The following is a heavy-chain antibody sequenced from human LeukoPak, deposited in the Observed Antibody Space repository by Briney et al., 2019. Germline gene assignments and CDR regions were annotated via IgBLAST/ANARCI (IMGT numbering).Heavy chain of an antibody. CDR1: GLTYSSSW. Sequence: GGSLRLSCVASGLTYSSSWMTWARQAPGKGLEWVVTIKDDGSDKYYVDSVKGRFSISRDNAKSSLYLQMNSLRLEDTAMYYCADLGYSDWGQGTLVTVSS. V-gene: IGHV3-7*01. CDR3: ADLGYSD. J-gene: IGHJ4*02. D-gene: IGHD5-18*01. CDR2: IKDDGSDK.